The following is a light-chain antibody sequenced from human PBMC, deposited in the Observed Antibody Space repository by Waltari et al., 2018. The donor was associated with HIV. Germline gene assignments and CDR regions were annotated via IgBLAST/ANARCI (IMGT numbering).Light chain of an antibody. CDR1: QDISNF. V-gene: IGKV1-33*01. Sequence: DIQMTQSPSSLSASVGERVTITCKASQDISNFLNWYQQKPGKAPKLLIYDASNLETGVPSRFSGSGSGTDFTFTISSLQPEDIATYYCQQYDNLPAATFGGGTKVEIK. CDR3: QQYDNLPAAT. J-gene: IGKJ4*01. CDR2: DAS.